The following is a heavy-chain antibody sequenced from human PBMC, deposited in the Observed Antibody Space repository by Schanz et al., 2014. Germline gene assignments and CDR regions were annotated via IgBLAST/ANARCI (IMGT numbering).Heavy chain of an antibody. CDR3: AKDGPGGSGSYSADGGMDV. V-gene: IGHV3-23*04. Sequence: EVQLVESGGGWVQPGGSLRLSCAASGFNFSDYAMCWVRQAPGKGLEWVSAISGGGGTTYYTDIVKGRFTISRDNAKSTLYLQMNSLRAEDTAVYYCAKDGPGGSGSYSADGGMDVWGQGTTVTV. CDR2: ISGGGGTT. D-gene: IGHD3-10*01. CDR1: GFNFSDYA. J-gene: IGHJ6*02.